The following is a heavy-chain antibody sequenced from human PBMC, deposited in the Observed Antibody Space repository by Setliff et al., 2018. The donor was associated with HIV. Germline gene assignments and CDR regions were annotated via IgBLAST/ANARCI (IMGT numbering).Heavy chain of an antibody. Sequence: SETLSLTCTLNGVPLSDYYWNWIRQSPGKGLEWIGEVSDSGTTNYNPSLKSRVTISVDTSKNQFSLKLAFVTAADTAVYYCARYSTLTTNFDYWGQGTLVTVSS. CDR2: VSDSGTT. CDR3: ARYSTLTTNFDY. V-gene: IGHV4-34*01. D-gene: IGHD4-17*01. CDR1: GVPLSDYY. J-gene: IGHJ4*02.